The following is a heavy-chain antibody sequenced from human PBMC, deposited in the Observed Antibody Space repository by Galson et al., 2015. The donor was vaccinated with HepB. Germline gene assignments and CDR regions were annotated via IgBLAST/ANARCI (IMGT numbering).Heavy chain of an antibody. CDR2: INPNSGGT. CDR3: VSNDYGDYFSFGH. CDR1: GYTFTDYF. V-gene: IGHV1-2*02. J-gene: IGHJ4*02. D-gene: IGHD4-17*01. Sequence: SVKVSCKASGYTFTDYFIQWVRQAPGQGLEWMGWINPNSGGTKYAQKFQGRVSMTRDTSITTSYMELSSLRSDDTAVYYCVSNDYGDYFSFGHWGRGTLVTVSS.